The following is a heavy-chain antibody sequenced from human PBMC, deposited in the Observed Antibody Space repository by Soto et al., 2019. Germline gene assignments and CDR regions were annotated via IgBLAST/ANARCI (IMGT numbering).Heavy chain of an antibody. V-gene: IGHV1-18*01. J-gene: IGHJ4*02. CDR3: ARVGVGLAAPRVWPY. Sequence: ASVKVSCKASGYTFTSYGISWVRQAPGQGLEWMAWINPYNGNTKYAEKFLGRVTVTTDTSTATAYMEVRSLTSDDTAGFYCARVGVGLAAPRVWPYWGQGTPVTVSS. D-gene: IGHD6-13*01. CDR2: INPYNGNT. CDR1: GYTFTSYG.